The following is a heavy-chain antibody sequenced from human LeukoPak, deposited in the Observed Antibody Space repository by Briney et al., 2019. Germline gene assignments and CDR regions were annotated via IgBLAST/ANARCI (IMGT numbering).Heavy chain of an antibody. V-gene: IGHV3-21*01. CDR1: GFTFSSYS. Sequence: GGSLRLSCAASGFTFSSYSMNWVRQAPGKGLEWVSSISSSSYIYYADSVKGRFTISRDNAKNSLYLQMSSLRAEDTAVYYCARDRATVTSNFDYWGQGTLVTVSS. CDR3: ARDRATVTSNFDY. CDR2: ISSSSYI. J-gene: IGHJ4*02. D-gene: IGHD4-17*01.